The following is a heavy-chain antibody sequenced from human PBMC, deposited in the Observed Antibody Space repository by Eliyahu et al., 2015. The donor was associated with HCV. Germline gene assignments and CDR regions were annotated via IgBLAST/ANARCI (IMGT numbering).Heavy chain of an antibody. J-gene: IGHJ1*01. Sequence: QVQLQQWGAGLLKPSETLSLTCAVYGGSFSDSYWGWIRQPPGKGLEWIGEINHSGSTNYNPSLKSRVTISVDTPKNQFSLNLRSVTAADTAVYYCAANFQHWGQGTLVTVSS. CDR3: AANFQH. CDR1: GGSFSDSY. V-gene: IGHV4-34*01. CDR2: INHSGST.